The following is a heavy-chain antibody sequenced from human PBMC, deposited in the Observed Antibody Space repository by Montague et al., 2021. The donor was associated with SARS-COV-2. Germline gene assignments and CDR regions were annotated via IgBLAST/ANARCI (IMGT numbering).Heavy chain of an antibody. J-gene: IGHJ6*02. CDR2: ISLSSNYI. D-gene: IGHD6-25*01. CDR1: GFPFSSYW. V-gene: IGHV3-21*01. Sequence: SLRFSCAASGFPFSSYWMHWARQAPGKGLEWVSSISLSSNYIYYADSLKGRLTISRDNAKNSVYLQMNSLRAVDTAVYYCARPASGYAYYYYGMDVWGQGTTVTVSS. CDR3: ARPASGYAYYYYGMDV.